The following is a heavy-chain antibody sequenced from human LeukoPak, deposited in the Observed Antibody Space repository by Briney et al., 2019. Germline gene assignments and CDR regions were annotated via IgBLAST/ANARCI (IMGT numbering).Heavy chain of an antibody. Sequence: SETLALTCALYGGSFTGYYWRWIRQPPGKGLEWIGEINHSGSTKYNPSLKSRVTISVDTSTKQFFLRLTSVTAADTAVYYCACHAVRYSAYDREEDAFDIWGQGTMVTVSS. CDR2: INHSGST. V-gene: IGHV4-34*01. D-gene: IGHD5-12*01. CDR3: ACHAVRYSAYDREEDAFDI. J-gene: IGHJ3*02. CDR1: GGSFTGYY.